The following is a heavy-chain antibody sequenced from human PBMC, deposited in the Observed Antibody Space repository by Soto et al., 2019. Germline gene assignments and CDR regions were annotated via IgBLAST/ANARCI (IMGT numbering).Heavy chain of an antibody. Sequence: QVQLVQSGAEVKKPGSSVKVSCKASGGTFSSYAISWVRQAPGQGLEWMGGIIPIFGTANYAQKFQGRVTITTDESTSTAYKELSSLRSEDTAVYYCARHNRNDARGWFDPWGQGTLVTVSS. CDR3: ARHNRNDARGWFDP. CDR1: GGTFSSYA. D-gene: IGHD1-20*01. J-gene: IGHJ5*02. CDR2: IIPIFGTA. V-gene: IGHV1-69*01.